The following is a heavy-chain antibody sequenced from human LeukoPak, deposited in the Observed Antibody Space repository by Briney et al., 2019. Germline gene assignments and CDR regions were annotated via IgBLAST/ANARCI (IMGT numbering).Heavy chain of an antibody. D-gene: IGHD6-6*01. CDR3: AKSEYSSPEPD. J-gene: IGHJ4*02. Sequence: GGSLRLSCAASGFAFSSYAMSWVRQAPGKGLEWVSAISGSGGSAYYADSVKGRFTISRDNSKNTLYLQMNSLRTEDTAVYYRAKSEYSSPEPDWGQGTLVTVSS. V-gene: IGHV3-23*01. CDR1: GFAFSSYA. CDR2: ISGSGGSA.